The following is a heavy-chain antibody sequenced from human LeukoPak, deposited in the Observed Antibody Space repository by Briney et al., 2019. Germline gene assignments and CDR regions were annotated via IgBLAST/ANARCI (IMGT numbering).Heavy chain of an antibody. CDR2: IVVGSGNT. D-gene: IGHD3-10*01. V-gene: IGHV1-58*01. J-gene: IGHJ6*04. CDR1: GFTFTSSA. Sequence: SVKVSCKASGFTFTSSAVQWVRQARGQRLEWIGWIVVGSGNTNYAQKFQERVTITRDMSTSTAYMELSSLRSEDTAVCYCAAHTMVRGVLDVWGKGTTVTVSS. CDR3: AAHTMVRGVLDV.